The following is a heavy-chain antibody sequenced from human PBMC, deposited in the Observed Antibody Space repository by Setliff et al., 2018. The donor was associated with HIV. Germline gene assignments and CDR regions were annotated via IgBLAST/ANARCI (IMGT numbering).Heavy chain of an antibody. CDR2: IDSSGPT. Sequence: SETLSLTCTISGGSFGVYRWSWIRQSAGRGLEWIGRIDSSGPTDYKPSLKGRVAISVDTSRNQFSLRVTSVTAADTAVYFCARDRHSSGLGSYGPWGPGILVTVSS. CDR1: GGSFGVYR. J-gene: IGHJ5*02. D-gene: IGHD3-10*01. CDR3: ARDRHSSGLGSYGP. V-gene: IGHV4-4*07.